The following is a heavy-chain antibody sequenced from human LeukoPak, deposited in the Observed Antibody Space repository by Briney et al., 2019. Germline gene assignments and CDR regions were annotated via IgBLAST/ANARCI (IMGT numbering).Heavy chain of an antibody. V-gene: IGHV3-30-3*01. CDR1: GFTFSSYA. D-gene: IGHD5-18*01. Sequence: PGGSLRLSCAASGFTFSSYAMHWVRQAPGKGLEWVAVISYDGSNKYYADSVKGRFTISRDNSKNTLYLQMNSLRAEDTAVYYCARDMSSMVSSYFDYWGQGTLVTVSP. CDR3: ARDMSSMVSSYFDY. CDR2: ISYDGSNK. J-gene: IGHJ4*02.